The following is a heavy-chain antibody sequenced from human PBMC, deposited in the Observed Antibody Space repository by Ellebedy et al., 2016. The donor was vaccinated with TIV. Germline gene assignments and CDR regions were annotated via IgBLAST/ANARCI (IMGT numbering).Heavy chain of an antibody. J-gene: IGHJ6*02. CDR1: GFTVSSNY. V-gene: IGHV3-66*01. CDR3: AKDPYYGMDV. CDR2: IYSDGRT. Sequence: GESLKISCAASGFTVSSNYMSWVRQAPGKGLEWVSVIYSDGRTFYADSVKGRFTISRDNSKNTLYLQMNSLRAEDTAVYYCAKDPYYGMDVWGQGTTVTVSS.